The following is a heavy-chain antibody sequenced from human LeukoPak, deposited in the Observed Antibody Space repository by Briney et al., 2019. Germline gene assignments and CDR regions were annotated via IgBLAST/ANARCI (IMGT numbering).Heavy chain of an antibody. CDR2: ISAGGQST. D-gene: IGHD5-12*01. CDR1: GFTFSSSA. CDR3: ARVLGYSGYDLAY. V-gene: IGHV3-23*01. Sequence: PGGSLRLSCAASGFTFSSSAMSWVRQAPGKGLEWVAGISAGGQSTYSADSVKGRFTISRDNSKNTLYLQMNSLRAEDTAVYYCARVLGYSGYDLAYWGQGTLVTVSS. J-gene: IGHJ4*02.